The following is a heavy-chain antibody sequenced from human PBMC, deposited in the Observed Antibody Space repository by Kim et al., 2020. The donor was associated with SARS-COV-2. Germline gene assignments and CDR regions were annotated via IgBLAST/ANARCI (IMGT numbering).Heavy chain of an antibody. D-gene: IGHD5-12*01. CDR2: INTNTGNP. J-gene: IGHJ3*02. Sequence: ASVKVSCKASGYTFTSYAMNWVRQAPGQGLEWMGWINTNTGNPTYAQGFTGRFVFSLDTSVSTAYLQISSLKAEDTAVYYCARDHSALSWVGWLRAGGDDAFDIWGQGTMVTVSS. V-gene: IGHV7-4-1*02. CDR3: ARDHSALSWVGWLRAGGDDAFDI. CDR1: GYTFTSYA.